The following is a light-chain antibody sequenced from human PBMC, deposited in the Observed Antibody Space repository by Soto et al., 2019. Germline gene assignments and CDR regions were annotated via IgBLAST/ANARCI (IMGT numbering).Light chain of an antibody. CDR1: QSITSTY. CDR3: QQYGSSPPFT. V-gene: IGKV3-20*01. CDR2: GAS. Sequence: EVVWTQSSSTLSLSPEERATLSCSASQSITSTYLAWYQQKPGQAPRLLIYGASSRASGIPDRFSGSGSGTDFTLTISRLEPEDFAVYYCQQYGSSPPFTFGPGTNVDIK. J-gene: IGKJ3*01.